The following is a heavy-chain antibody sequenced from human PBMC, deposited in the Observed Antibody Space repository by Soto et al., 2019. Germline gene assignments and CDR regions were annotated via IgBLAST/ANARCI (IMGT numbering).Heavy chain of an antibody. D-gene: IGHD2-21*02. V-gene: IGHV1-69*13. CDR2: IIPIFGTA. Sequence: SVKVSCKASGGTFSSYAISWVRQAPGQGLEWMGGIIPIFGTANYAQKFQGRVTITADESTSTAYMELSSLRSEDTAVYYCAGSLVVVTARPPYYYYGMDVWGQGTTVTVSS. CDR1: GGTFSSYA. CDR3: AGSLVVVTARPPYYYYGMDV. J-gene: IGHJ6*02.